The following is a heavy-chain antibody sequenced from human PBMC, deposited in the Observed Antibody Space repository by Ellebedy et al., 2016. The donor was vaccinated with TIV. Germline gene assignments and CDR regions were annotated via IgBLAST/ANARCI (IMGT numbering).Heavy chain of an antibody. J-gene: IGHJ3*02. Sequence: SETLSLTCTVSGDSISRSSYYWAWIRQPPGKGLEWIASIYYSGFTNYNPSLKRRVTISFDTSKNQFSLKLSSVTAADTAVYYCARPHYDILTGYYDDAFDIWGQGTMVTVSS. V-gene: IGHV4-39*07. CDR3: ARPHYDILTGYYDDAFDI. CDR1: GDSISRSSYY. CDR2: IYYSGFT. D-gene: IGHD3-9*01.